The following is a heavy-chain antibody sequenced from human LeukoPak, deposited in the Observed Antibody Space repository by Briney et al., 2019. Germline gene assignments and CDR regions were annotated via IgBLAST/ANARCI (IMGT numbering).Heavy chain of an antibody. CDR2: ISGSGGST. J-gene: IGHJ4*02. Sequence: PGGSLRLSCAASGFTFSSYAMSWVRQAPGKGLEWVSAISGSGGSTYYADSVKGRFTISRDNSKNTLYPQMNSLRAEDTAVYYCAKDQRAPYRSGVTDYWGQGTLVTVSS. V-gene: IGHV3-23*01. D-gene: IGHD2-21*02. CDR1: GFTFSSYA. CDR3: AKDQRAPYRSGVTDY.